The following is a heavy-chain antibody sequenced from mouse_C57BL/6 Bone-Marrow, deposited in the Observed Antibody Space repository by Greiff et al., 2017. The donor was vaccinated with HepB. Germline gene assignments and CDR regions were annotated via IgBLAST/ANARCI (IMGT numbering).Heavy chain of an antibody. CDR3: APITTVVRGIYYYAMGY. CDR2: IYPGDGDT. Sequence: QVQLKESGAELVKPGASVKISCKASGYAFSSYWMNWVKQRPGKGLEWIGQIYPGDGDTNYNGKFKGKATLTADKSSSTAYMQLSSLTSEDSAVYCCAPITTVVRGIYYYAMGYWGQGTSGTVSS. V-gene: IGHV1-80*01. J-gene: IGHJ4*01. CDR1: GYAFSSYW. D-gene: IGHD1-1*01.